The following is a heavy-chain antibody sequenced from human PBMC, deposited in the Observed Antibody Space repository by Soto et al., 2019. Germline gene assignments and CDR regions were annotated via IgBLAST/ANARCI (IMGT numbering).Heavy chain of an antibody. CDR3: ARDYMVRGVIFELKPSDY. V-gene: IGHV3-7*01. D-gene: IGHD3-10*01. J-gene: IGHJ4*02. Sequence: PGGSLRLSCAASGFTFSSYWMSWVRQAPGKGLEWVANIKQDGSEKYYVDSVKGRFTISRDNAKNSLYLQMNSLRAEDTAVYYCARDYMVRGVIFELKPSDYWGQGTLVTVS. CDR1: GFTFSSYW. CDR2: IKQDGSEK.